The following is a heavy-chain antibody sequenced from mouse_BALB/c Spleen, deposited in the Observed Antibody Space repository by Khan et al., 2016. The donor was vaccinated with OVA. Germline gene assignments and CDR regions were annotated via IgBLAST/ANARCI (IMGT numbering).Heavy chain of an antibody. CDR2: IWSDGST. D-gene: IGHD2-10*01. J-gene: IGHJ4*01. CDR3: ARQPYYHYNSMDY. Sequence: QVQLKESGPGLVAPSQSLSITCTISGFSLTNYGVHWVRQPPGKGLEWLVVIWSDGSTTYNSAHKSRLTISKDNSKSQVFLKMNSLQTDDTAMYFCARQPYYHYNSMDYWGQGTSVTVSS. V-gene: IGHV2-6-1*01. CDR1: GFSLTNYG.